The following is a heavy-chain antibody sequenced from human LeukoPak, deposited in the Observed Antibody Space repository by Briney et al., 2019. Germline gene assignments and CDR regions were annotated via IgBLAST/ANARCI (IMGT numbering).Heavy chain of an antibody. Sequence: GPSVKVSCKASGYTFTGYNMHLVRQAPGQGLECMGWINPNSGGTNYAQKFQGRVTMTRDTSISTAYMELSRLRSDDTAVYYCARDIGIAARPRSAFDVWGQGTMVTVSS. J-gene: IGHJ3*01. D-gene: IGHD6-6*01. V-gene: IGHV1-2*02. CDR2: INPNSGGT. CDR3: ARDIGIAARPRSAFDV. CDR1: GYTFTGYN.